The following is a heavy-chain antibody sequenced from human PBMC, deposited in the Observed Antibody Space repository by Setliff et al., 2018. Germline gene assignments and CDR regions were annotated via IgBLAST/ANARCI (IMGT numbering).Heavy chain of an antibody. V-gene: IGHV1-18*01. D-gene: IGHD6-19*01. J-gene: IGHJ6*02. Sequence: ASVKVSCKASGYTFTSYGISWVRQAPGQGLEWMEWISAYNGNTNYAQKLQGRVTMTTDTSTSTAYMELRSLRSDDTAVYYCARANDYSSGWYFYYYGMDVWGQGTTVTVSS. CDR2: ISAYNGNT. CDR3: ARANDYSSGWYFYYYGMDV. CDR1: GYTFTSYG.